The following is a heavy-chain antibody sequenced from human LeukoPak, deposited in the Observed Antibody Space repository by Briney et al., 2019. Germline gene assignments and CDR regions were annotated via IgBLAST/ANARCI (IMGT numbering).Heavy chain of an antibody. V-gene: IGHV3-23*01. CDR2: ISGSGGST. D-gene: IGHD3-22*01. CDR1: GFTFSSYG. J-gene: IGHJ4*02. Sequence: PGGTLRLSCAASGFTFSSYGMSWVRQAPGKGLEWVSAISGSGGSTYYADSVKGRFTISRDNSKNTLYLQMNSLRPEDTAVYYCARHSRFNYNYWGQGALVTVSS. CDR3: ARHSRFNYNY.